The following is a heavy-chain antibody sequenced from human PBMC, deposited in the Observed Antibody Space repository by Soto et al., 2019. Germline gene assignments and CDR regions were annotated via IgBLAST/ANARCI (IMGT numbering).Heavy chain of an antibody. V-gene: IGHV4-59*11. CDR3: ARALGLRLYDSSGLKLYYYYGRDV. CDR2: IYHSGTT. CDR1: GGSISGHY. Sequence: QVQLQESGPGLVKPSETLSLTCTVSGGSISGHYWSWIRQPPGKGLEWIGYIYHSGTTNYNPSLKRRVTISIDTSKIQFSLTLSSVTAADTAVYYCARALGLRLYDSSGLKLYYYYGRDVWGQGTTVTVSS. J-gene: IGHJ6*02. D-gene: IGHD3-22*01.